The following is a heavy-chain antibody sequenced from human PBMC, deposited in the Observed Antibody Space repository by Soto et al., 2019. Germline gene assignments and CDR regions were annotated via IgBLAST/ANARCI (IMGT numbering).Heavy chain of an antibody. Sequence: QVQLQESGPRLMKPSETLSLTCTVASGSISSYYWSWLRQPRGKGLEWIGYVYYSGTTNYNSSLKSRVTTSIDPSKNQFSLTLNSVTAADTAVYYCARTPFYYFGLGTHLYYFPFWDQGALVTVSS. CDR1: SGSISSYY. V-gene: IGHV4-59*01. J-gene: IGHJ4*02. CDR3: ARTPFYYFGLGTHLYYFPF. CDR2: VYYSGTT. D-gene: IGHD3-10*01.